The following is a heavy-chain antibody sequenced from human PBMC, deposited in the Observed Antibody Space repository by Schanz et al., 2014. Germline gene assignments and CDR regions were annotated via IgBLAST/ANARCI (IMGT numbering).Heavy chain of an antibody. Sequence: EVQLVESGGGLVQPGGSLRLSCAASGFTFSSYWMHWVRQAPGKGLVWVSRINSDGSTTIYADSVKGRFTISRDNAKNTLYLQMSSLRAEDTAVYYCARGTPFLCDYWGQGTLVTVSS. CDR2: INSDGSTT. D-gene: IGHD3-16*01. CDR1: GFTFSSYW. V-gene: IGHV3-74*01. J-gene: IGHJ4*02. CDR3: ARGTPFLCDY.